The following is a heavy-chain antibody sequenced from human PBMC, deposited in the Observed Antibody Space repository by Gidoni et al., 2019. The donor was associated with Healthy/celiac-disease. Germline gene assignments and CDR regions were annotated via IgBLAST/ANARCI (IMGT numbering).Heavy chain of an antibody. J-gene: IGHJ6*02. D-gene: IGHD3-3*01. CDR1: GFTFSSYR. V-gene: IGHV3-48*02. CDR2: ISSSSSTI. Sequence: EVQLVESGGGLVQPGGSLRLSCAASGFTFSSYRMNWVRQAPGKGLEWVSYISSSSSTIYYADSVKGRFTISRDNAKNSLYLQMNSLRDEDTAVYYCAREGYDFWSGYYRDYYGMDVWGQGTTVTVSS. CDR3: AREGYDFWSGYYRDYYGMDV.